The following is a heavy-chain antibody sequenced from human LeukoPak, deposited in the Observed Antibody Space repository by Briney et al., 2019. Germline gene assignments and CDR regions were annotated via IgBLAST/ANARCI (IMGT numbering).Heavy chain of an antibody. CDR2: IFYSGST. V-gene: IGHV4-39*07. Sequence: GSLRLSCAASGFTVSSNYMSWVRQAPGKGLEWIGSIFYSGSTYYNPSLKSRVTVSLDTPRNQFSLKLSSVTATDTAVYYCTFNLGSGSFGFDIWGQGTMVTVSS. J-gene: IGHJ3*02. D-gene: IGHD3-10*01. CDR1: GFTVSSNY. CDR3: TFNLGSGSFGFDI.